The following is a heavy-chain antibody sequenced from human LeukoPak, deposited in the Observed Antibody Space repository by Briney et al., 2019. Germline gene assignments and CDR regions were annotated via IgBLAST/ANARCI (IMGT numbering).Heavy chain of an antibody. CDR2: IYYSGGT. CDR1: GGSISSYY. CDR3: AREGAGYSSGWYNYYYGMDV. J-gene: IGHJ6*02. Sequence: SETLSLTCTVSGGSISSYYWSWIRQPPGKGLEWIGYIYYSGGTNYNPSLKSRVTISVDTSKNQFSLKLSSVTAADTAVYYCAREGAGYSSGWYNYYYGMDVWGQGTTVTVSS. D-gene: IGHD6-19*01. V-gene: IGHV4-59*01.